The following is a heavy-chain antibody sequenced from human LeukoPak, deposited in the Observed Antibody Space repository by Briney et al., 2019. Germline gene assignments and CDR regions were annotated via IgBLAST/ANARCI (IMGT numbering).Heavy chain of an antibody. CDR3: ARDLDYGGRGLDS. CDR2: ISTSSTI. Sequence: GGSLRLSCAASGFTFSTSSFNWVRQAPGRGLEWISYISTSSTINYADSVRGRFTISRDNAKSSLSLQMNSLRAEDTAVYYCARDLDYGGRGLDSWGQGTLVIVSS. D-gene: IGHD4-23*01. J-gene: IGHJ4*02. CDR1: GFTFSTSS. V-gene: IGHV3-48*04.